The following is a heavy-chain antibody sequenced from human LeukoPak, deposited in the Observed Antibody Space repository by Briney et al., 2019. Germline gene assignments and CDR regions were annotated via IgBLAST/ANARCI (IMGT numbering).Heavy chain of an antibody. CDR1: GFTFSIYT. D-gene: IGHD6-13*01. CDR3: ARTGSSSCLGHD. J-gene: IGHJ4*02. Sequence: PGGSLRLSCAASGFTFSIYTMNWVRQAPGKGLEWVSSISSSSSSLYYADSVKGRFTISRDNAKNSLFLQMNSLRAEDTAVYYCARTGSSSCLGHDWGQRTLVTVSS. V-gene: IGHV3-21*01. CDR2: ISSSSSSL.